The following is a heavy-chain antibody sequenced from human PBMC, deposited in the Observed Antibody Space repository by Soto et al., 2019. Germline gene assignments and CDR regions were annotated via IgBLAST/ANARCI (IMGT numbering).Heavy chain of an antibody. Sequence: QVQLVESGGGVVQPGRSLRLSCAASGFTFSSYGMHWVRQAPGKGLEWVAVIWYDGSNKYYADSVKGRFTISRDNSKNTLYLQMNSLRAEDTAVYYCAREKYYDTLVSAFDIWGQGTMVTVSS. CDR2: IWYDGSNK. CDR1: GFTFSSYG. CDR3: AREKYYDTLVSAFDI. D-gene: IGHD3-9*01. J-gene: IGHJ3*02. V-gene: IGHV3-33*01.